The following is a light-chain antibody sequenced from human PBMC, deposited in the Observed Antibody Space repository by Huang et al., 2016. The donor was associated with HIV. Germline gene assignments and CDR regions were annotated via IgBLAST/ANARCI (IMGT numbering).Light chain of an antibody. CDR1: QSVSNY. Sequence: EIVLTQSPATLSLSPGERATLPCRASQSVSNYLAWYQQKPGQAPRLLIYDTSNRATGIPARFSGSGSGTDFTLTISSLEPEDLAVYYCQQRGNWPQTFGQGTKVEIK. CDR3: QQRGNWPQT. CDR2: DTS. V-gene: IGKV3-11*01. J-gene: IGKJ1*01.